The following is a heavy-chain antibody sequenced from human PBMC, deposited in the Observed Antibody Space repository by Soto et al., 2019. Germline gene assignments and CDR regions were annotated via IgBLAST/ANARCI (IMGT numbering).Heavy chain of an antibody. V-gene: IGHV5-51*01. D-gene: IGHD4-17*01. CDR3: ARPANTVADHFDL. CDR1: GYTFTSYW. J-gene: IGHJ4*02. Sequence: PGESLKISCQVSGYTFTSYWIGWVRHMPGKGLEWMGIIYPSDSDTRYSPSFQGQVTISADQSINAAYLQWDSLKASDTAIYFCARPANTVADHFDLWGQGTPVTVSS. CDR2: IYPSDSDT.